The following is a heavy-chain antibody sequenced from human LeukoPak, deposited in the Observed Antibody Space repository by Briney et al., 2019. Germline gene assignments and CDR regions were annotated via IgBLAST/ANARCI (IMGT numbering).Heavy chain of an antibody. D-gene: IGHD3-22*01. CDR1: GYTFTGYY. CDR3: ARGSRDYYDNSGYYY. V-gene: IGHV1-2*02. J-gene: IGHJ4*02. CDR2: INPDSGGT. Sequence: ASVKVTCKASGYTFTGYYMHWVRQAPGQGLEWMGLINPDSGGTNYAQKFQGRVTMTRDTSISTAYMELSRLRSDDTAVYYCARGSRDYYDNSGYYYWGQGTLVTVSS.